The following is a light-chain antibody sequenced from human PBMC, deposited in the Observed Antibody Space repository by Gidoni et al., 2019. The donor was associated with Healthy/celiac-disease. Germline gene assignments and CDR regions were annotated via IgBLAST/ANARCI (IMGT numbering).Light chain of an antibody. CDR2: A. CDR3: QQLNSYPPMYT. Sequence: DIQLTQSPSFLSASVGDRVTITCRASQGIRSYLAWYQQKPGKAPKLLIYAASRFSGSGSGTEFTLTICSLQPEDFATYYCQQLNSYPPMYTFGPGTKLEIK. CDR1: QGIRSY. V-gene: IGKV1-9*01. J-gene: IGKJ2*01.